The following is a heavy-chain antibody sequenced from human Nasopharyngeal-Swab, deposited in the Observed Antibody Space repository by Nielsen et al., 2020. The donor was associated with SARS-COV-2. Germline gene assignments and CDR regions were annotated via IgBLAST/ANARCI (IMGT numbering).Heavy chain of an antibody. J-gene: IGHJ6*02. Sequence: EGSLRLSCAASGFTFSSYAMSWVRQAPGKGLEWVSAISGSGGSTYYADSVKGRFTISRDNSKNTLYLQMNSLRAEDTAVYYCAKDGGNSPYYYYGMDVWGQGTTVTVSS. V-gene: IGHV3-23*01. CDR2: ISGSGGST. CDR1: GFTFSSYA. D-gene: IGHD4-23*01. CDR3: AKDGGNSPYYYYGMDV.